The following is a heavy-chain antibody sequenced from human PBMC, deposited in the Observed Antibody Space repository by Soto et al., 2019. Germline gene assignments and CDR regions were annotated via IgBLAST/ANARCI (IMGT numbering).Heavy chain of an antibody. CDR2: IYYSGST. CDR3: ARGRGGYNYDAFDI. CDR1: GGSISSYY. D-gene: IGHD5-12*01. Sequence: SETLSLTCTVSGGSISSYYWSWIRQPPGKGLEWIGYIYYSGSTNYNPSLKSRVTISVDTSKNQFSLKLSSVTAADTAVYYCARGRGGYNYDAFDIWGQGTMVTVSS. J-gene: IGHJ3*02. V-gene: IGHV4-59*01.